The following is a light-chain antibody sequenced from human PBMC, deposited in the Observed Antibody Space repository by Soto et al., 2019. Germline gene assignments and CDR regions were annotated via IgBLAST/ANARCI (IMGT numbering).Light chain of an antibody. J-gene: IGLJ2*01. CDR3: QSYDSSLSGVV. CDR1: SSNIGAGYD. CDR2: GNS. Sequence: QSALTQPPSVSGAPGQRVTISCTGSSSNIGAGYDVHWYQQLPGTAPKLLIYGNSNRPSGVPNRFFGSKSGTSASLAITGLQSEDEADYYRQSYDSSLSGVVFGGGTKLTVL. V-gene: IGLV1-40*01.